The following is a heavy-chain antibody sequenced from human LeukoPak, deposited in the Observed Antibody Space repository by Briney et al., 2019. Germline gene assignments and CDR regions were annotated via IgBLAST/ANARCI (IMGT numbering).Heavy chain of an antibody. CDR3: VRGNYRPKYSWFDP. CDR1: GGSFSGDF. V-gene: IGHV4-34*01. J-gene: IGHJ5*02. Sequence: SETLSLTCAVYGGSFSGDFWSWIRQSPGKGLEWIGEINHGGSTTYNPSLQSRVTMSVDTSTNQISLKMTSVTAADTAVYYCVRGNYRPKYSWFDPWGQGTLVTVSS. D-gene: IGHD1-26*01. CDR2: INHGGST.